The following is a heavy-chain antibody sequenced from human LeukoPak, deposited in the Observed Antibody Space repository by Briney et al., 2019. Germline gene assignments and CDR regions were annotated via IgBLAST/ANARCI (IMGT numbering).Heavy chain of an antibody. CDR3: ARGRVLRYFDRRYYLDY. Sequence: SETLSLTCAVYGGSFSGYYWSWIRQPPGKGLEWIGEINHSGSTNYNPSLKSRVTVSVDTSKNQFSLKLSSVTAADTAVYYCARGRVLRYFDRRYYLDYWGQGTLVTVSS. D-gene: IGHD3-9*01. V-gene: IGHV4-34*01. CDR1: GGSFSGYY. J-gene: IGHJ4*02. CDR2: INHSGST.